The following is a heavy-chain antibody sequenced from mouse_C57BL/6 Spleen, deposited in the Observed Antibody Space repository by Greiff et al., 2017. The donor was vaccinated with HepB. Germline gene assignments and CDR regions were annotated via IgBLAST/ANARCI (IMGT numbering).Heavy chain of an antibody. J-gene: IGHJ2*01. CDR2: IHPNSGST. CDR3: AREGLRRSLDY. V-gene: IGHV1-64*01. Sequence: QVQLQQPGAELVKPGASVKLSCKASGYTFTSYWMHWVKQRPGQGLEWIGMIHPNSGSTNYNEKFKSKATLTVDKSSSTAYMQLSSLTSEDSAVYYCAREGLRRSLDYWGQGTTLTVSS. CDR1: GYTFTSYW. D-gene: IGHD2-4*01.